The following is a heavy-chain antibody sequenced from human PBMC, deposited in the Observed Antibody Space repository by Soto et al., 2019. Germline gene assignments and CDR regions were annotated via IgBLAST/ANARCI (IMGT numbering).Heavy chain of an antibody. CDR1: GGTFSSYA. V-gene: IGHV1-69*13. D-gene: IGHD6-6*01. CDR2: IIPIFGTA. J-gene: IGHJ6*02. Sequence: ASVKVSCKASGGTFSSYAISWVRQAPGQGLEWMGGIIPIFGTANYAQKFQGRVTITADESTSTAYMELSSLRSEDTAVYYCARTEQLVHPNYYYYYGMDVWGQGTTVTVSS. CDR3: ARTEQLVHPNYYYYYGMDV.